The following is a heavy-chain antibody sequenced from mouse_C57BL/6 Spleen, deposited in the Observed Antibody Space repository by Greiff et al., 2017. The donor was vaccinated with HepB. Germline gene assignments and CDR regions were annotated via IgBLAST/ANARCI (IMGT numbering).Heavy chain of an antibody. CDR2: IYPGDGDT. CDR3: ARTTKGYYAMDY. J-gene: IGHJ4*01. Sequence: QVQLQQSGAELVKPGASVKISCKASGYAFSSYWMNWVKQRPGKGLEWIGQIYPGDGDTNYNGKFKGKATLTADKSSSTAYMQLSSLTSEDSAVYFCARTTKGYYAMDYWGQGTSVTVSS. V-gene: IGHV1-80*01. D-gene: IGHD2-12*01. CDR1: GYAFSSYW.